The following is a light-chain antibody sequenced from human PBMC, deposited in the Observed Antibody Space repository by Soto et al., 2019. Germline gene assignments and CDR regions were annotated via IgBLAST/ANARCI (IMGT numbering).Light chain of an antibody. V-gene: IGKV2-24*01. J-gene: IGKJ1*01. CDR1: QSLAYSDGNIY. Sequence: DIVLTQTPLSSPVTLGQPASISCKSSQSLAYSDGNIYLNWLQKRPGQPPRLLIYKTSNRFSGVPDRFSGSGAGTDFTLNISKVEAEDVGVYYCVEASLLPHAFGQGTKVEIK. CDR3: VEASLLPHA. CDR2: KTS.